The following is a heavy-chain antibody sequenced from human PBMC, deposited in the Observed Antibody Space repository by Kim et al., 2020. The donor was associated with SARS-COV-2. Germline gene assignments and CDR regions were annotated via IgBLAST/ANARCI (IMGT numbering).Heavy chain of an antibody. Sequence: GGSLRLSCAASGFSFSSYAMHWVRQAPGKGLEWLAVISYDGNTNYYADSVKGRFTIFRDNSKETLYLQLNSLRPEDTAVFYCAREDGLRYFDYWGQGTLVTVSS. CDR2: ISYDGNTN. CDR3: AREDGLRYFDY. J-gene: IGHJ4*02. D-gene: IGHD3-16*01. CDR1: GFSFSSYA. V-gene: IGHV3-30-3*01.